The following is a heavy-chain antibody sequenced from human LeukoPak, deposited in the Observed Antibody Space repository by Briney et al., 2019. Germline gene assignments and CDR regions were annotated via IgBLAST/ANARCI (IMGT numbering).Heavy chain of an antibody. Sequence: HPGGSLRLSCAASGFTFSSYSMNWVRQAPGKGLEWVSYISSSSSTIYYADSVKGRFTISRDNAKNSLYLQMNSLRAEDTAVYYCARGIPYDILTGGDAFDIWGQGTMVTVSS. V-gene: IGHV3-48*01. D-gene: IGHD3-9*01. CDR3: ARGIPYDILTGGDAFDI. J-gene: IGHJ3*02. CDR2: ISSSSSTI. CDR1: GFTFSSYS.